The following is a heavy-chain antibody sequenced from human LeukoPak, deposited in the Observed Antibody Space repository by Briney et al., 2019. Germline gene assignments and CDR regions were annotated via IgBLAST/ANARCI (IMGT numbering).Heavy chain of an antibody. CDR3: ARAIGYYYGSGSYWDFDY. V-gene: IGHV3-7*03. CDR2: IKQDGSEK. Sequence: GGSLRLSCAASGFTFSSYWMSWVRQAPGKGLEWVANIKQDGSEKYYVDSVKGRFTISRDNAKNSLYLQMNSLRAEDTAVYYCARAIGYYYGSGSYWDFDYWGQGALVTVSS. CDR1: GFTFSSYW. D-gene: IGHD3-10*01. J-gene: IGHJ4*02.